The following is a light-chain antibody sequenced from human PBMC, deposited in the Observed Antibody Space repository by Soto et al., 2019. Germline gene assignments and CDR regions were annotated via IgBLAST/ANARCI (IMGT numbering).Light chain of an antibody. CDR1: QSISSY. CDR3: QQSYSTHL. V-gene: IGKV1-39*01. CDR2: AAS. J-gene: IGKJ4*01. Sequence: DIQMTQSPSSLSASVGDRVTITCRASQSISSYLNWYQQKPGKAPKLLIYAASSLQSGVPSRFSGSGSGTDFTLTISSLQPEDFATYYCQQSYSTHLFDGGTKVEIK.